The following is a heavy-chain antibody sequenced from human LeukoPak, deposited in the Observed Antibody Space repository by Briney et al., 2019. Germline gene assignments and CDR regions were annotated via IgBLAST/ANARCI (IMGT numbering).Heavy chain of an antibody. CDR2: IWYDGSNK. D-gene: IGHD6-19*01. CDR1: GFTFSSFG. CDR3: GRVGYRSGLFFIDY. V-gene: IGHV3-33*01. J-gene: IGHJ4*02. Sequence: GGSLRLSCAASGFTFSSFGMHWVRQAPGKGLEWVAVIWYDGSNKYYADSMKGRFTISRDNSKNTLYLQMNSLRAEDTAVYYCGRVGYRSGLFFIDYWGQGTLVTVSA.